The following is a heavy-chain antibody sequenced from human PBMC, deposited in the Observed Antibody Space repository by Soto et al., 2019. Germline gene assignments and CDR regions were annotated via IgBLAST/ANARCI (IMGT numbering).Heavy chain of an antibody. CDR1: GYTFTSYG. Sequence: ASVKVSCTASGYTFTSYGIIWVRQAPGQGLEWMGWISAYNGNTNYAQKLQGRVTMTTDTSTSTAYMELRSLRSDDTAVYYCARVIVVVPAAKIPTNWFDPWGQGTLVTSPQ. CDR3: ARVIVVVPAAKIPTNWFDP. J-gene: IGHJ5*02. D-gene: IGHD2-2*01. CDR2: ISAYNGNT. V-gene: IGHV1-18*01.